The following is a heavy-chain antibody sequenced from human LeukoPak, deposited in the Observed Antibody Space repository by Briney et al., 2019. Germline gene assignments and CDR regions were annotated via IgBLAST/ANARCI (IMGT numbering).Heavy chain of an antibody. Sequence: PSETLSLTCTVSGGSISSGSYYWGWIRQPPGKGLEWIGSIYYSGNTYYNPSLKSRVTISLDTSSNQFFLKLSSLTAADTAVYYCARLIVGATKGFDYWGQGTLVTVSS. D-gene: IGHD1-26*01. CDR1: GGSISSGSYY. J-gene: IGHJ4*02. CDR3: ARLIVGATKGFDY. V-gene: IGHV4-39*01. CDR2: IYYSGNT.